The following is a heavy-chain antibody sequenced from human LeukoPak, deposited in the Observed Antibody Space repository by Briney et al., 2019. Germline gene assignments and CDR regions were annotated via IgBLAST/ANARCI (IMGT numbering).Heavy chain of an antibody. J-gene: IGHJ4*02. Sequence: ASVKVSCKASGYTFTSYDINWVRRATGQGLEWMGWMNPNSGNTGYAQKFQGRVTMTRNTSISTAYMELSSLRSEDTAVYYCAPEGYYDSSGYYFDYWGQGTLVTVSS. D-gene: IGHD3-22*01. CDR1: GYTFTSYD. V-gene: IGHV1-8*01. CDR2: MNPNSGNT. CDR3: APEGYYDSSGYYFDY.